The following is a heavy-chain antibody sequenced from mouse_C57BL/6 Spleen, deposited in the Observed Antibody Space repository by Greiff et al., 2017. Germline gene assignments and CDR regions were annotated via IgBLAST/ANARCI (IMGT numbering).Heavy chain of an antibody. D-gene: IGHD2-4*01. V-gene: IGHV1-55*01. CDR3: ASGGYDYALFDY. CDR1: GYTFTSYW. CDR2: IYPGSGST. J-gene: IGHJ2*01. Sequence: VKLQQPGAALVKPGASVKMSCKASGYTFTSYWITWVKQRPGQGLEWIGDIYPGSGSTNYNEKFKSKATLTVDPSSSTAYMQLSSLTSEDSAVYYCASGGYDYALFDYWGQGTTLTVSS.